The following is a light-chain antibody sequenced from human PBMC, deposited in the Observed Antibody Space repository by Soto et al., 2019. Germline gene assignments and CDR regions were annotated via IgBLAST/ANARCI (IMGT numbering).Light chain of an antibody. Sequence: QSVLTQPPSASGTPGQRVTISCSGSSSNIGSNYVYWYQQLPGTAPKLLIYRNNQRPSGVPDRFSSSKSGTSASLAISGLRSDDEADYYCAAWDDSLSGPHYVFGTGTKVTVL. CDR2: RNN. J-gene: IGLJ1*01. CDR3: AAWDDSLSGPHYV. V-gene: IGLV1-47*01. CDR1: SSNIGSNY.